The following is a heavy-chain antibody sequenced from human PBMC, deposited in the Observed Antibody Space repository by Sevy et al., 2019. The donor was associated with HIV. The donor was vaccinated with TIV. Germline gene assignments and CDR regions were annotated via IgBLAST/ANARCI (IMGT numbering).Heavy chain of an antibody. CDR2: IKQDGSEK. Sequence: GGSLRLSCAASGFTFSSYWMSWVRQAPGKGLEWVANIKQDGSEKYYVDSVKGRFTISRDNAKNSLYLQMNSLRAEDTAVYYCARLVCSSTSCYSYYYYGMDVWGQRTTVTVSS. CDR1: GFTFSSYW. J-gene: IGHJ6*02. D-gene: IGHD2-2*01. V-gene: IGHV3-7*03. CDR3: ARLVCSSTSCYSYYYYGMDV.